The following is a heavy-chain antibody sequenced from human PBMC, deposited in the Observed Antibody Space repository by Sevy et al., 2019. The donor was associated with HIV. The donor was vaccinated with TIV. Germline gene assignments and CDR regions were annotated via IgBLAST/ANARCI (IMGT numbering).Heavy chain of an antibody. J-gene: IGHJ4*02. CDR3: AKDPRDTAMVPTDY. V-gene: IGHV3-23*01. D-gene: IGHD5-18*01. Sequence: GGSLRLSCAASGFTFSSYAMSWVRQAPGKGLEWVSAISGSGGSTYYADSVKGRFTISRDNSKNTLYLQMNSLRAEDMAVYYCAKDPRDTAMVPTDYWGQGTLVTVSS. CDR1: GFTFSSYA. CDR2: ISGSGGST.